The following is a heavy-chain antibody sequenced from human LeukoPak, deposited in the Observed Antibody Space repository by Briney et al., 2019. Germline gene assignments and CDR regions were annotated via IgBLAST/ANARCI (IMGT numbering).Heavy chain of an antibody. CDR2: NIPIFGTA. J-gene: IGHJ4*02. V-gene: IGHV1-69*01. D-gene: IGHD3-10*01. Sequence: GSSVKVSCKASGGTFSSYAISWVRQAPGQGLEWMGGNIPIFGTANYAQKFQGRVTITADESTSTAYMELRSLRSDDTAVYYCARGVPTLGAYYYGPRSPYFDYWGQGTLVTVSS. CDR1: GGTFSSYA. CDR3: ARGVPTLGAYYYGPRSPYFDY.